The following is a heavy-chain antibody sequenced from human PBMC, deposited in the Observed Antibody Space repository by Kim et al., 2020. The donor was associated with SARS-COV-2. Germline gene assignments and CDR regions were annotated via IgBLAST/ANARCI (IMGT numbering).Heavy chain of an antibody. CDR1: GFTVSSNY. V-gene: IGHV3-53*01. CDR3: ARVRYDFWSGCFDY. Sequence: GGSLRLSCAASGFTVSSNYMSWVRQAPGKGLEWVSVIYIGGSTYYADSVKGRFTISRDNSKNTLYLQMNSLRAEDTAVYYCARVRYDFWSGCFDYWGQGT. CDR2: IYIGGST. J-gene: IGHJ4*02. D-gene: IGHD3-3*01.